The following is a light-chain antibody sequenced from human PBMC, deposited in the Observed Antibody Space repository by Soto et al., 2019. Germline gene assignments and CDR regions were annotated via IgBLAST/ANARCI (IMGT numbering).Light chain of an antibody. Sequence: QSALTQPRSVSGSPGQSVTISCTGSSSDVGAYNYVSWYQHNPGKAPKLLIYDVNKRPSGVPDRFSGSKFGNTATLTISRVEAGDEADYYCQVWDSSSDHVVFGGGTQLTVL. CDR3: QVWDSSSDHVV. CDR2: DVN. V-gene: IGLV2-11*01. CDR1: SSDVGAYNY. J-gene: IGLJ2*01.